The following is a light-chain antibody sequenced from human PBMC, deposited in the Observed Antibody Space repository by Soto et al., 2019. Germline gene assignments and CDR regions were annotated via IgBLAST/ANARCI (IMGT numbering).Light chain of an antibody. CDR1: SGDVGFYDF. J-gene: IGLJ3*02. V-gene: IGLV2-14*03. CDR3: ASYTGRSTYL. Sequence: QSVLTQPASMSGSPGQSITISCTGTSGDVGFYDFVSWYQQHPGKVPRLIIYGVTKRPSGVSHRFSGSKSGNTASLTISGLQVEDEAAYSCASYTGRSTYLFGGGTKLTVL. CDR2: GVT.